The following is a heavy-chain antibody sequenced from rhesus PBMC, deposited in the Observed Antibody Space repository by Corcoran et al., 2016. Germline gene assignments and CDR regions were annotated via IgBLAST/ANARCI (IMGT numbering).Heavy chain of an antibody. CDR2: IYWNGLD. Sequence: QVTLRESGPGLVKPTETLTLTCHFSGFSLSTDGMGVGWIRQPPGKALEWLAKIYWNGLDSYRPSRKSRMTISRDTSKNLVFLVMNRLDPMDTATYYCVRVRAYYWNDYFDIWGQGAPVTVSS. D-gene: IGHD1-7*02. CDR3: VRVRAYYWNDYFDI. V-gene: IGHV2-95*01. J-gene: IGHJ1*01. CDR1: GFSLSTDGMG.